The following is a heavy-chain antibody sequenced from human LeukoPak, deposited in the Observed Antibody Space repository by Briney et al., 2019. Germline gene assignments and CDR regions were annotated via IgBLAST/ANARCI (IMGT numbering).Heavy chain of an antibody. CDR3: TTDPIAVAGTVDY. CDR2: IKSKTDGGTT. Sequence: GGSLRLSCAASGFTFSSYAMSWVRQAPGKGLEWVGRIKSKTDGGTTDYAAPVEGRFTISRDDSKDTLYLQMNNLETEDTAVYYCTTDPIAVAGTVDYWGQGTLVTVSS. V-gene: IGHV3-15*01. J-gene: IGHJ4*02. CDR1: GFTFSSYA. D-gene: IGHD6-19*01.